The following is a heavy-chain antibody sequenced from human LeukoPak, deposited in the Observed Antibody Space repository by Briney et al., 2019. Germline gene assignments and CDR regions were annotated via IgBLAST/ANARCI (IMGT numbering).Heavy chain of an antibody. CDR2: IKQDGSDK. V-gene: IGHV3-7*03. D-gene: IGHD2-2*01. CDR3: ATQTYALFDY. J-gene: IGHJ4*02. Sequence: PGGSLRLSCVASGFTFSSHWMSWVRQAPGKGLEWAGNIKQDGSDKYHADSVKGRFTISRDNAKNSLYLQMSSLRAEDTAVYYCATQTYALFDYWGQGTLVTVSS. CDR1: GFTFSSHW.